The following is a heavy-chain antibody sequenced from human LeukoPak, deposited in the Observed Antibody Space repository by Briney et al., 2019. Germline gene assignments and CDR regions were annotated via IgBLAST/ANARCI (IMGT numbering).Heavy chain of an antibody. CDR2: VYYSGGT. CDR1: GASVRSHY. J-gene: IGHJ4*02. D-gene: IGHD3-9*01. CDR3: ATTGATSPSYADWFNIES. V-gene: IGHV4-59*08. Sequence: SETLSLTCTVSGASVRSHYCNWVRQSPEKGLEWIGYVYYSGGTNYNPSLKSAVTISLDTSKNQFSLKLTSVTAEDTAVYYCATTGATSPSYADWFNIESWGQGILVTVSS.